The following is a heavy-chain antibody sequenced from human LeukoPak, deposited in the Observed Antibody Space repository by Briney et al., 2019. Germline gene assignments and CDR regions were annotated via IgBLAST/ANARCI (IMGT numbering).Heavy chain of an antibody. V-gene: IGHV3-7*01. J-gene: IGHJ4*02. CDR2: IKQDGSAK. Sequence: GGSLRLSCAASGFTFSIFWMSWVRQAPGKGLEWVANIKQDGSAKYYVDSVKGRFTISRDNARNSLYLEMNNLRAEETAIYYCATSYDSSGNNWGQGTLVTVSS. D-gene: IGHD3-22*01. CDR3: ATSYDSSGNN. CDR1: GFTFSIFW.